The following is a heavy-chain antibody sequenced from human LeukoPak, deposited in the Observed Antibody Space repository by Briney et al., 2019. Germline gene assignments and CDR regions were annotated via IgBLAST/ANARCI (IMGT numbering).Heavy chain of an antibody. CDR3: AKGAGYSSGWYGTFAFDI. J-gene: IGHJ3*02. Sequence: GGSLRLSCAASGFTFSSYAMSWVRQAPGEGLEWVSAISGSGGSTYYADSVKGRFTISRDNSKNTLYLQMNSLRAEDTAVYYCAKGAGYSSGWYGTFAFDIWGQGTMVTVSS. V-gene: IGHV3-23*01. CDR1: GFTFSSYA. CDR2: ISGSGGST. D-gene: IGHD6-19*01.